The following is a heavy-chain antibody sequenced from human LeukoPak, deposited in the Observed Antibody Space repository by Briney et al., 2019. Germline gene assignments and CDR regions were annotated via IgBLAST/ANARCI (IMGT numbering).Heavy chain of an antibody. CDR1: GFSFDDYA. D-gene: IGHD3-22*01. CDR2: ISWNSGSI. CDR3: AKHIRSLTYWYDDGNYSGAFDY. V-gene: IGHV3-9*01. J-gene: IGHJ4*02. Sequence: GGSLRLSCAASGFSFDDYAMHWVRQAPGKGLEWVAGISWNSGSIFYVDSVKGRFTISSDNAKNSLYLQMNNLIPEDTALYYCAKHIRSLTYWYDDGNYSGAFDYWAQRTLVSVS.